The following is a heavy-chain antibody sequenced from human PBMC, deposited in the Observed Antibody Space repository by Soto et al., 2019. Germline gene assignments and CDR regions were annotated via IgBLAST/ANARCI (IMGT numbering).Heavy chain of an antibody. Sequence: GGSLRLSCAASGFTFSSYAMSWVRQAPGKGLEWVSAISGSGAGTYYADSVKGRFTISRDNSKNTLYLQMNSLRAEDMAVYYCAKDRQLVLFDYWGQGTLVTVSS. CDR2: ISGSGAGT. D-gene: IGHD6-13*01. J-gene: IGHJ4*02. CDR1: GFTFSSYA. CDR3: AKDRQLVLFDY. V-gene: IGHV3-23*01.